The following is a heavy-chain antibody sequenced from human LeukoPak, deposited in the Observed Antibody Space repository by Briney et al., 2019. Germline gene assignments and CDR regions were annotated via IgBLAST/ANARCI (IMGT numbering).Heavy chain of an antibody. CDR3: VRDTVGSYSDGSGYYPPHYLDY. CDR2: TYYRSKWYN. D-gene: IGHD3-22*01. Sequence: SQTLSLTCAISGDSVSSNGAAWNWIRQSPSSGLEWLGRTYYRSKWYNDYAVSVKGRITVNPDTSKNQFSLQLNSVTPEDTAVYYCVRDTVGSYSDGSGYYPPHYLDYWGQGTLVTVSS. V-gene: IGHV6-1*01. CDR1: GDSVSSNGAA. J-gene: IGHJ4*02.